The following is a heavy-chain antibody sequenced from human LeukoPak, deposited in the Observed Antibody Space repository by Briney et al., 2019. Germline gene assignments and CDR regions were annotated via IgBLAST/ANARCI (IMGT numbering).Heavy chain of an antibody. D-gene: IGHD1-26*01. CDR1: GGSISSDIYY. CDR2: IYTRGST. Sequence: SETLSLTCTVSGGSISSDIYYWSWIRQPAGNTLEWIGRIYTRGSTNYNPSLKSRVTISVDTSKNQFSLKLSSVTAADTAVYYCASVVGATRVAYWGQGTLVTVSS. CDR3: ASVVGATRVAY. V-gene: IGHV4-61*02. J-gene: IGHJ4*02.